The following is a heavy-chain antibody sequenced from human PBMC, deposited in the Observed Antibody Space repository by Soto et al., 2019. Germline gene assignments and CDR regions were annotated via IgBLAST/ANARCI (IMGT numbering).Heavy chain of an antibody. V-gene: IGHV4-59*08. Sequence: QVQLQESGPGLVKPSETLSLTCTVSGGSISSYYWSWIRQPPGKGLEWIGYIYYSGSTNYNPSLTNRVTTSVDTPKNQFSLKLSSVTAADTAVYYCARHHDSWGQGTLVTVSS. CDR3: ARHHDS. CDR2: IYYSGST. CDR1: GGSISSYY. J-gene: IGHJ4*02.